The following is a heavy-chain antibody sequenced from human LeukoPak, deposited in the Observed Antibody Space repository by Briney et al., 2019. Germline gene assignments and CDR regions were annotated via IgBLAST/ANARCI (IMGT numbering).Heavy chain of an antibody. D-gene: IGHD4-17*01. CDR2: INHSGST. V-gene: IGHV4-34*01. Sequence: SETLSLTCAVYGGSFSGYYWSWIRQPPGKGLEWIGEINHSGSTNYNPSLKSRVTISVDTSKNQFSLKLSSVTAADTAVYYCARATVTDYGMDAWGQGTTVTVSS. CDR1: GGSFSGYY. CDR3: ARATVTDYGMDA. J-gene: IGHJ6*02.